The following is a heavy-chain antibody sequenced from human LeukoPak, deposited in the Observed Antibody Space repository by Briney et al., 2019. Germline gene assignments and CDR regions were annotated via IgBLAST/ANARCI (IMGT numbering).Heavy chain of an antibody. V-gene: IGHV1-69*06. CDR3: ARVWSRERPNFDY. Sequence: ASVKVSCKASGGTFSSYAISWVRQAPGQGLEWMGGIIPIFGTANYAQKFQGRVTITADKSTSTAYMELSSLRSEDTAVYYCARVWSRERPNFDYWGQGTLVTVSS. CDR2: IIPIFGTA. J-gene: IGHJ4*02. D-gene: IGHD3-3*01. CDR1: GGTFSSYA.